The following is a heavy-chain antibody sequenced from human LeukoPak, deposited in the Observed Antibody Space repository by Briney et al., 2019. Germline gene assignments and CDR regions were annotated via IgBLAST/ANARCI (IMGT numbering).Heavy chain of an antibody. CDR1: GFTFSSYS. J-gene: IGHJ4*02. V-gene: IGHV3-48*01. D-gene: IGHD6-19*01. CDR3: ARDNGGSSGWIFDY. CDR2: ISSSSSTI. Sequence: PGGSLRLSCAASGFTFSSYSMNWVRQAPGKGLEWVSYISSSSSTIYYADSVKGRFTISRDNAKNSLYLQMNSLRAEDTAVYYCARDNGGSSGWIFDYWGQGTLVTVSS.